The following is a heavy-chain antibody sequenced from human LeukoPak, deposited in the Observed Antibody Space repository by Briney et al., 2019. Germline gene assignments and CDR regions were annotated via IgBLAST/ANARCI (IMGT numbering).Heavy chain of an antibody. D-gene: IGHD2-2*01. Sequence: GGSLRLSCAASGFTFSSYAMSWVRQAPGKGLEWVSAISGSGGSTYYADSVKGRFTISRDSSKNTLYLQMNSLRAEDTAVYYCAKDRGVVVPAALFDYWGQGTLVTVSS. V-gene: IGHV3-23*01. CDR1: GFTFSSYA. J-gene: IGHJ4*02. CDR3: AKDRGVVVPAALFDY. CDR2: ISGSGGST.